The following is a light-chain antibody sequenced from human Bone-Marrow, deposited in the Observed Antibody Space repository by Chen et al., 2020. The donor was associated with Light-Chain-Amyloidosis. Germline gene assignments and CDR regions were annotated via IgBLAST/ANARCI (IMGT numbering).Light chain of an antibody. Sequence: QSALTQPPPVSGSLGQSATISCTGTSSDLGGYNYVSWYQQHPGKTPKLMIYDVTKRPSGVPDRFSGSKSGNTASLTISGLQAEDEADYYCCSYAGSNSFVFGTGTKVTVL. V-gene: IGLV2-11*01. CDR2: DVT. J-gene: IGLJ1*01. CDR1: SSDLGGYNY. CDR3: CSYAGSNSFV.